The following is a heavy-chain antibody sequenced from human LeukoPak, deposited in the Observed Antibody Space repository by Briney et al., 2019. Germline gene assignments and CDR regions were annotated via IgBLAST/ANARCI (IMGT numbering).Heavy chain of an antibody. J-gene: IGHJ4*02. CDR2: NYHSGST. D-gene: IGHD2-2*01. V-gene: IGHV4-38-2*01. Sequence: ASETLSLTCAVSGYSISSGYYWGWIRQPPGKGLEWIGSNYHSGSTYYNPSLKSRVTISVDTSKNQFSLKLSSVTAADTAVYYCARVEVVPAAPDYWGQGTLVTVSS. CDR3: ARVEVVPAAPDY. CDR1: GYSISSGYY.